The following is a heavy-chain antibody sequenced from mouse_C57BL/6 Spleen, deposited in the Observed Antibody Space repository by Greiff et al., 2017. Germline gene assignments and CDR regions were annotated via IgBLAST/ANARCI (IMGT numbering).Heavy chain of an antibody. V-gene: IGHV1-7*01. CDR2: INPSSGYT. Sequence: QVQLKQSGAELAKPGASVKLSCKASGYTFTSYWMHWVKQRPGQGLEWIGYINPSSGYTKYNQKFKDKATLTADKSSSTAYMQLSSLTYEDSAVYYCAPYGSSDLYAMDYWGQGTSVTVSS. CDR3: APYGSSDLYAMDY. D-gene: IGHD1-1*01. CDR1: GYTFTSYW. J-gene: IGHJ4*01.